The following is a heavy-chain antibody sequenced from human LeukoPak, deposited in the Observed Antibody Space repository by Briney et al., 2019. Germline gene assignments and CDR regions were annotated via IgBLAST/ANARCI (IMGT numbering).Heavy chain of an antibody. CDR1: GFTFSSYA. Sequence: GGSLRLSCSASGFTFSSYAMHWVRQAPGKGLEYVSAISSNGGSTYYADSVKGRFTISRDNSKNTLYLQMSSLRAEVTAVYYCVKDIVVVVAAANDYWGQGTLVTVSS. J-gene: IGHJ4*02. D-gene: IGHD2-15*01. V-gene: IGHV3-64D*06. CDR2: ISSNGGST. CDR3: VKDIVVVVAAANDY.